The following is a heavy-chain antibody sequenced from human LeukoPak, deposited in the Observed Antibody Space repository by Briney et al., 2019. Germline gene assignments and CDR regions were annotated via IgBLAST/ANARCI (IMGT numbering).Heavy chain of an antibody. CDR3: ALTYYYDSSGYSPFDY. CDR2: ISAYNGNT. D-gene: IGHD3-22*01. CDR1: GYTFTSYG. Sequence: ASVKVSCRASGYTFTSYGISWVRQAPGQGLAWMGWISAYNGNTNYAQKFQGRVTITADKSTSTAYMELSSLRSEDTAVYYCALTYYYDSSGYSPFDYWGQGTLVTVSS. V-gene: IGHV1-18*01. J-gene: IGHJ4*02.